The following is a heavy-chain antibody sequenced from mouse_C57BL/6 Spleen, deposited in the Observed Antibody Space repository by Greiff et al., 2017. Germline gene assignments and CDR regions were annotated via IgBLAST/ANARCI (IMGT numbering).Heavy chain of an antibody. CDR1: GFTFSSYG. CDR3: ARHVPPLDY. Sequence: EVQLQESGGDLVKPGGSLKLSCAASGFTFSSYGMSWVRQTPDKRLEWVATISSGGSYTYYPDSVKGRFTISRANAKNTLYLQLSSLKSEDTAMYYCARHVPPLDYWGQGTTLTVSS. V-gene: IGHV5-6*01. J-gene: IGHJ2*01. CDR2: ISSGGSYT.